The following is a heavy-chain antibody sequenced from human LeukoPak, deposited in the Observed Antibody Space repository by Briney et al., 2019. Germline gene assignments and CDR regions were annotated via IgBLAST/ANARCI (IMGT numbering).Heavy chain of an antibody. D-gene: IGHD3-22*01. V-gene: IGHV1-2*02. CDR3: ARASYDSSGYYDAFDI. Sequence: GASVKVSCKASGYTFTGYYMHWVRQAPGQGLEWVGWINPNSGGTNYAQKFQGRVTMTRDTSISTAYMELSRLRSDDTAVYYCARASYDSSGYYDAFDIWGQGTMVTVSS. J-gene: IGHJ3*02. CDR2: INPNSGGT. CDR1: GYTFTGYY.